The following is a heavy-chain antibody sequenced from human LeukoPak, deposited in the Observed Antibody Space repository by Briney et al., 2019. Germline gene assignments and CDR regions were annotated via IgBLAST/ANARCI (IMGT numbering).Heavy chain of an antibody. Sequence: GGSLRLFCAASGFTFSSYGMHWVRQAPGKGLEWVAIMWYDGSNKYYADSVKGRFTISRDNSKNTLYLQMNSLRAEDTAVYYCAKDLNHHRSPIDYWGQGTLVTVSS. CDR3: AKDLNHHRSPIDY. D-gene: IGHD1-26*01. CDR1: GFTFSSYG. J-gene: IGHJ4*02. CDR2: MWYDGSNK. V-gene: IGHV3-33*06.